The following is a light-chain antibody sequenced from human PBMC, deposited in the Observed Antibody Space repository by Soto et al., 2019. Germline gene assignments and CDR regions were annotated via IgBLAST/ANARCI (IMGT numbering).Light chain of an antibody. CDR1: QSISNY. CDR3: QQSYSTPWT. CDR2: AAS. J-gene: IGKJ1*01. V-gene: IGKV1-39*01. Sequence: DIQMTQSPSSLSASVGDRLTITCRASQSISNYLNWYQQKPGKAPNLLIDAASSLQSGVPSRFTGSGSGTHFTLTISSLQPEDFATYFCQQSYSTPWTFGQGTKVEIK.